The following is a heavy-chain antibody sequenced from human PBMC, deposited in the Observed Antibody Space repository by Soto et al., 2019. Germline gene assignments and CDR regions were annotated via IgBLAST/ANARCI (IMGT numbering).Heavy chain of an antibody. CDR3: ARLFAGATGNWYFDL. Sequence: QVQLQQWGAGLLKPSETLSLTCAVYGGSFSGYYWSWVRQAPGKGLEWIGEITRYGTINYNPSLKSRATMSLDTSKNQFSLRLNSVSDADAALYYCARLFAGATGNWYFDLWGRGTLVTVSS. CDR1: GGSFSGYY. J-gene: IGHJ2*01. D-gene: IGHD1-1*01. CDR2: ITRYGTI. V-gene: IGHV4-34*01.